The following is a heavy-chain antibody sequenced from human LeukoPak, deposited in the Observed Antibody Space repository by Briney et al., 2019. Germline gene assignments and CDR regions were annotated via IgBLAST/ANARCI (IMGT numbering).Heavy chain of an antibody. V-gene: IGHV3-21*01. J-gene: IGHJ3*02. Sequence: GGSLRLSCAASGFTFSSYSMNRVRQAPGKGLEWVSSISSSSSYIYYADSVKGRFTISRDSAKNSLYLQMNSLRAEDTAVYYCARVHRPKQAYYGSGSYRPYAFDIWGQGTMVTVSS. CDR2: ISSSSSYI. CDR1: GFTFSSYS. D-gene: IGHD3-10*01. CDR3: ARVHRPKQAYYGSGSYRPYAFDI.